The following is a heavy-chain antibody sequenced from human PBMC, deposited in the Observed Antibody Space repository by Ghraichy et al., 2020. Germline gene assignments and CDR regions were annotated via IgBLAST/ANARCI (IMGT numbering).Heavy chain of an antibody. CDR2: IKKDGSEK. V-gene: IGHV3-7*01. J-gene: IGHJ4*02. CDR1: GFTFSGYW. Sequence: RGSLRLSCAASGFTFSGYWMSWVRQARGKGLEWVANIKKDGSEKYYVDSVKGRFTISRDNAKNSLYLQMNSLRAEDTAVYYCARDLGSGWYFDYWGQGTLVTVSS. CDR3: ARDLGSGWYFDY. D-gene: IGHD6-19*01.